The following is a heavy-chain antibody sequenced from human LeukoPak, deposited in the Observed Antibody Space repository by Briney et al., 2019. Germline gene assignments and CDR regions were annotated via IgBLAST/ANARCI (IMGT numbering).Heavy chain of an antibody. D-gene: IGHD6-25*01. Sequence: ASVKVSCKASGYTFTSYAMNWVRQAPGQGLEWMGWINPNSGGTNYTQKFQGRVTMTRDTSISTAYMELSRLRSDDTAVYYCAREFYSSDGGNWFDPWGQGTLVTVSS. V-gene: IGHV1-2*02. CDR2: INPNSGGT. J-gene: IGHJ5*02. CDR3: AREFYSSDGGNWFDP. CDR1: GYTFTSYA.